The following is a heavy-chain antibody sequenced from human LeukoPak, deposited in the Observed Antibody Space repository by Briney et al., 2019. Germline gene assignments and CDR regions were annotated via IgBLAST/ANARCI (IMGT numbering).Heavy chain of an antibody. J-gene: IGHJ4*02. CDR1: GFTVSSNY. Sequence: SGGSLRLSCAASGFTVSSNYMSWVRQAPGKGLEWVSVIYSGGSTYYADSVKGRFTISRDNSKNTLSLQMNGLRADDTAVYYCAKSCNSGNCYYNYWGQGTLVTVSS. V-gene: IGHV3-53*01. D-gene: IGHD2/OR15-2a*01. CDR3: AKSCNSGNCYYNY. CDR2: IYSGGST.